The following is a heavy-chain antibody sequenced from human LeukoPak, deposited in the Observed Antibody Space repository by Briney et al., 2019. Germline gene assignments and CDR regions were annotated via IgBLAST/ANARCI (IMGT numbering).Heavy chain of an antibody. D-gene: IGHD5-18*01. CDR3: ARANTAMVPDAFDI. CDR1: GGTFSSYA. CDR2: IIPILGIA. Sequence: SVKVSCKASGGTFSSYAISWVRQAPGQGLEWMGRIIPILGIANYAQKFQGRVTITADKSTSTAYMELSSLRSDDTAVYYCARANTAMVPDAFDIWGQGTMVTVSS. V-gene: IGHV1-69*04. J-gene: IGHJ3*02.